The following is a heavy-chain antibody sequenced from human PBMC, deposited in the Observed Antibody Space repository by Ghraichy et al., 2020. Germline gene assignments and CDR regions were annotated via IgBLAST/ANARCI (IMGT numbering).Heavy chain of an antibody. Sequence: GESLRLSCAASGFTFSSYAMSWVRQAPGKGLEWVSAISGSGGSTYYADSVKGRFTISRDNSKNTLYLQMNSLRAEDTAVYYCAKDHGTGDYDSSGYPDWYFDLWGRGTLVTVSS. D-gene: IGHD3-22*01. CDR3: AKDHGTGDYDSSGYPDWYFDL. J-gene: IGHJ2*01. CDR2: ISGSGGST. CDR1: GFTFSSYA. V-gene: IGHV3-23*01.